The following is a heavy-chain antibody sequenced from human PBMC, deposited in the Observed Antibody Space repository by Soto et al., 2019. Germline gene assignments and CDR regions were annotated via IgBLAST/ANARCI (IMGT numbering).Heavy chain of an antibody. V-gene: IGHV4-39*01. CDR3: ARNEWELTNWFDS. Sequence: KTSETLSLTCTVSGVSISNTSYYWAWIRQPPGKGLEWIGNFYYSGSTSYTPPLKSRVTISVNTSKNQFSLKLVSVTAADTAVYYCARNEWELTNWFDSWGQGTLVTVSS. CDR2: FYYSGST. CDR1: GVSISNTSYY. D-gene: IGHD1-26*01. J-gene: IGHJ5*01.